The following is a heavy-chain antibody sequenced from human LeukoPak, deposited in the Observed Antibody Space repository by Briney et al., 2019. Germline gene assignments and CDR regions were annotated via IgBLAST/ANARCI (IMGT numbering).Heavy chain of an antibody. V-gene: IGHV3-21*01. CDR2: ISSNSSYI. CDR3: ARDHPGIPPRFDY. CDR1: GFTFSSYS. D-gene: IGHD6-13*01. Sequence: PGGSLRLSCAASGFTFSSYSMNWVRQAPGKGLEWVSSISSNSSYIYYADSVKGRFTISRDNAKISLYLQISSLRAEDTAVYYCARDHPGIPPRFDYWGQGTLVTVSS. J-gene: IGHJ4*02.